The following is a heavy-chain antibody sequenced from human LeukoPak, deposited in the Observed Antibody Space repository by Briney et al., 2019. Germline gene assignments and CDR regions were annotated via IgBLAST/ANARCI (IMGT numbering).Heavy chain of an antibody. Sequence: ASVKVSCKASGYTFTSYDINWVRQATGQGLEWMGWMNPNSGNTGYAQKFQDRVTITRNTSISTAYMELSSLRSEDTAVYYCARQIWMITFGGVDAFDIWGQGTMVTVSS. CDR3: ARQIWMITFGGVDAFDI. CDR2: MNPNSGNT. J-gene: IGHJ3*02. D-gene: IGHD3-16*01. CDR1: GYTFTSYD. V-gene: IGHV1-8*03.